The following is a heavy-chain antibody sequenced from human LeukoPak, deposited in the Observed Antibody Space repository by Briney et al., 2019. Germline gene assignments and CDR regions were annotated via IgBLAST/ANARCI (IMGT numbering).Heavy chain of an antibody. CDR3: ARDHEQYYDSSGLEFDY. J-gene: IGHJ4*02. CDR2: ISSSSSTI. CDR1: GFTFSSYS. V-gene: IGHV3-48*01. D-gene: IGHD3-22*01. Sequence: PGGSLRLSCAASGFTFSSYSMNWVRQAPGKGLEWVSYISSSSSTIYYADSVKGRFTISRDNAKNSLYLQMNSLRAEDTAVYYCARDHEQYYDSSGLEFDYWGQGTLVTVSS.